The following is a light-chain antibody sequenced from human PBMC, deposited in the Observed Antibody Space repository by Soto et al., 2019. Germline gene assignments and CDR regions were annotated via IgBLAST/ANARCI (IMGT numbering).Light chain of an antibody. CDR3: AAWDNGLNMV. CDR2: SNN. CDR1: SSNIGTHT. J-gene: IGLJ3*02. Sequence: QAVVTQPPSASGTPGQRVTISCSGSSSNIGTHTVNWYQQLPGMAPKLLIYSNNERPSGVPDRFSGSKSGTSASLAISGLQSEDEADYYCAAWDNGLNMVFGGGTKLTVL. V-gene: IGLV1-44*01.